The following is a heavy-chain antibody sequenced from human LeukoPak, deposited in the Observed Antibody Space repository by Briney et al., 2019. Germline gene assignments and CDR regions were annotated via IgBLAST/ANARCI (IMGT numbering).Heavy chain of an antibody. V-gene: IGHV3-33*01. CDR2: IWYDGSNK. J-gene: IGHJ6*02. CDR3: ARDIVVPAAIPYYYYGMDV. D-gene: IGHD2-2*01. Sequence: GGSLRLSCAASGFTFSSYGMHWVRQAPGKGLEWVAVIWYDGSNKYYADSVKGRFTISRDNSKNTLYLQMNSLRAEDTAVYYCARDIVVPAAIPYYYYGMDVWGQGTTDTVSS. CDR1: GFTFSSYG.